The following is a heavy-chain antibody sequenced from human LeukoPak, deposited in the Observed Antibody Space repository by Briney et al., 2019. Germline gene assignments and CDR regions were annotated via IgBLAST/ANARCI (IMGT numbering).Heavy chain of an antibody. V-gene: IGHV3-9*01. CDR1: GFTFDDYA. CDR2: ISWNSGSI. Sequence: GRSLRLSCAASGFTFDDYAMHWVRQAPGKGLEWVSGISWNSGSIGYADSVKGRFTISRDNAKNSLYLQMNSLRAEDTALYYCAKGAAAGIFLGFDFDYWGQGTLVTVSS. CDR3: AKGAAAGIFLGFDFDY. J-gene: IGHJ4*02. D-gene: IGHD6-13*01.